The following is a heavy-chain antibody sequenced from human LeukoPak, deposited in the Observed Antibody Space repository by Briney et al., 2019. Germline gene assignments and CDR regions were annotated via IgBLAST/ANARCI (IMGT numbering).Heavy chain of an antibody. J-gene: IGHJ4*02. D-gene: IGHD2-15*01. CDR2: INPNSGGT. CDR3: ARAHPRYCSGGSCYSSPIDY. CDR1: GYTFTGYY. V-gene: IGHV1-2*02. Sequence: GASVKVSCKASGYTFTGYYMHWVRQAPGQGPEWMGWINPNSGGTNYAQKFQGRVTMTRDTSISTAYMELSRLRSDDTAVYYCARAHPRYCSGGSCYSSPIDYWGQGTLVTVSS.